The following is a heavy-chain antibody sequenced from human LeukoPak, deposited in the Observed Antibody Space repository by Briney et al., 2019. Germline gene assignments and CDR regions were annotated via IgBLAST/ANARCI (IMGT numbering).Heavy chain of an antibody. CDR1: GFTFSIYS. CDR2: IDSDGSST. J-gene: IGHJ3*02. CDR3: VRPFDI. Sequence: GGSLRLSCAASGFTFSIYSMNWVRQAPGKGLVWVTRIDSDGSSTSYADSVKGRFTISRDNAKNTLFLQMNSLRAEDTAVYYCVRPFDIWGQGTMVTVSS. V-gene: IGHV3-74*01.